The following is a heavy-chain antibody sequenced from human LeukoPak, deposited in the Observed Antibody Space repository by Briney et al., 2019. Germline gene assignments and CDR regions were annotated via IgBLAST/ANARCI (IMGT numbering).Heavy chain of an antibody. J-gene: IGHJ4*02. Sequence: SETLSLTCTVSGGSISSYYWSWIRQPPGKGLEWIGYIYYSGSTNYNPSLKSRVTISVDTSKNQFSLKLSSVTAADTAVYYCARCSFGEFYYFDYWGQGTLVTVSS. V-gene: IGHV4-59*01. D-gene: IGHD3-10*01. CDR3: ARCSFGEFYYFDY. CDR2: IYYSGST. CDR1: GGSISSYY.